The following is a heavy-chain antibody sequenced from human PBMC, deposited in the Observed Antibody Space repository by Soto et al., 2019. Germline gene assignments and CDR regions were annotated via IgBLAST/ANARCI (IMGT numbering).Heavy chain of an antibody. J-gene: IGHJ4*02. D-gene: IGHD5-18*01. CDR2: IYYSGST. CDR3: ARAGGYSYGYGDFDY. CDR1: GGSISSGDYY. Sequence: QVQLQESGPGLVKPSQTLSLTCTVSGGSISSGDYYWSWIRQPPGKGLEWIGYIYYSGSTYYNPSLKSRVTISVDTSKNQFSLKLSSVTAADTAVYYCARAGGYSYGYGDFDYWGQGTLVTVSS. V-gene: IGHV4-30-4*01.